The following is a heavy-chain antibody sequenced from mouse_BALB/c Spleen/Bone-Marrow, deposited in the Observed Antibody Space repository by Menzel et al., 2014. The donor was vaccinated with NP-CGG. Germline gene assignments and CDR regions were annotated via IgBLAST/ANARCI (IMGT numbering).Heavy chain of an antibody. Sequence: QVQLQQSGPQLVRPGASVKISCKASGYSFTSYWMHWVKQRPGQGLEWIGMIDPSDSETSLNQMFKDKATLTVDKSSSTAYMHLSSPTSEDSAVYYCASYGSSPAWFAYWGQGTLVTVSA. D-gene: IGHD1-1*01. V-gene: IGHV1S126*01. CDR3: ASYGSSPAWFAY. CDR1: GYSFTSYW. CDR2: IDPSDSET. J-gene: IGHJ3*01.